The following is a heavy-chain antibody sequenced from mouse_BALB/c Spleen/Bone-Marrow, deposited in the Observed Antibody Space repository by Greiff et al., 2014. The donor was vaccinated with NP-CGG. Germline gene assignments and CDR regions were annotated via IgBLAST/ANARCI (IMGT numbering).Heavy chain of an antibody. CDR1: GFNIKDFY. Sequence: EVQLQQSGAELVRSGVSVKLSCTDSGFNIKDFYMHWVKQRPEQGLEWIGWIDPEDGDTEYAPKFQGKATLTADTSSNSAYLQLNSLTSEDTAVYYCNADTRAMDYWGQGTSVTVSS. CDR2: IDPEDGDT. V-gene: IGHV14-4*02. J-gene: IGHJ4*01. CDR3: NADTRAMDY.